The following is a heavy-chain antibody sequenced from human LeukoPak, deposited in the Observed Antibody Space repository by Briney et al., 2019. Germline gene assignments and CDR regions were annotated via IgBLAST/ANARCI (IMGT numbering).Heavy chain of an antibody. J-gene: IGHJ6*02. CDR2: ISGSGAYT. Sequence: GGSLRLSCAASGFTFDNYAMNWVRQAPGKGLEWVLGISGSGAYTYYADSVKGRFTISRDNSQNTLYLQLNSLRAEDTAIYYCARDTSFNYGAHAMDVWGQGTTVTVSS. CDR3: ARDTSFNYGAHAMDV. CDR1: GFTFDNYA. V-gene: IGHV3-23*01. D-gene: IGHD4/OR15-4a*01.